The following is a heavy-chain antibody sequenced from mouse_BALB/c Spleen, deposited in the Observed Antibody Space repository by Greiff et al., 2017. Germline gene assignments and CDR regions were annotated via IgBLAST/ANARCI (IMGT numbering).Heavy chain of an antibody. CDR1: GFTFTDYY. D-gene: IGHD4-1*01. V-gene: IGHV7-3*02. J-gene: IGHJ2*01. Sequence: DVKLVESGGGLVQPGGSLRLSCATSGFTFTDYYMSWVRQPPGKALEWLGFIRNKANGYTTEYSASVKGRFTISRDNSQSILYLQMNTLRAEDSATYYCARDWDAYYFDYWGQGTTLTVSS. CDR3: ARDWDAYYFDY. CDR2: IRNKANGYTT.